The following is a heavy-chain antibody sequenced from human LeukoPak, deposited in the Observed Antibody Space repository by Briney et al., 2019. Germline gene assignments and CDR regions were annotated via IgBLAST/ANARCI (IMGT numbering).Heavy chain of an antibody. CDR1: GFNFSDYG. D-gene: IGHD6-13*01. J-gene: IGHJ4*02. Sequence: GGSLRLSCAGSGFNFSDYGMDWVRQAPGKGLEWVAVITDDGSDKYYADSVKGRFSISRDNSKNTLYLQMNSLRREDTAIYYCAKVGGRSWFYFDNWGQGTVVTVSS. CDR2: ITDDGSDK. V-gene: IGHV3-30*18. CDR3: AKVGGRSWFYFDN.